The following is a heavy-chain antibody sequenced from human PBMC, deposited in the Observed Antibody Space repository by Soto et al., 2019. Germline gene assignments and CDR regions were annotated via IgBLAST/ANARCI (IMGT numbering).Heavy chain of an antibody. J-gene: IGHJ6*02. D-gene: IGHD1-26*01. CDR1: GFTFSRYE. V-gene: IGHV3-48*03. Sequence: PGGSLRLSCAASGFTFSRYEMNWVRQAPGKGLEWLSYISSRGSTIYYADSVKGRFTISRDNAKNSLYLQMNSLTPGDTALYYCARVQGDYSYYAMDVWGRGTTVTVSS. CDR2: ISSRGSTI. CDR3: ARVQGDYSYYAMDV.